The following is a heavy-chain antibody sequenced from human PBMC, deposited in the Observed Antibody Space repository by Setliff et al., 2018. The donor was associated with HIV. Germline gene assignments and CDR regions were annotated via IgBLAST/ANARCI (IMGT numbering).Heavy chain of an antibody. CDR2: IYYSGST. J-gene: IGHJ5*02. CDR3: ARAGLTLTDWFDP. V-gene: IGHV4-39*07. Sequence: PSETLSLTCTVSGGSISSSSYYWGWIRQPPGKGLEWIGSIYYSGSTYYNPSLKSRVTISVDTSKNQFSLKLSSVTAADTAVYYCARAGLTLTDWFDPWGQGSLVTVSS. CDR1: GGSISSSSYY.